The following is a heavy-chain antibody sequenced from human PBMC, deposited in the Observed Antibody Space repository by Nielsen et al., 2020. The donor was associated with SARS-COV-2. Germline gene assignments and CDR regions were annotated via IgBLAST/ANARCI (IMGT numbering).Heavy chain of an antibody. D-gene: IGHD3-10*01. Sequence: SETLSLTCTVSRGSISSYYWSWIRQPPGKGLEWIGYIYNSGSTNYNPSLKSRVTISVDTSKNQFSLKLSSVTAADTAVYYCAREGEDGSGSYYNVWYFDYWGQGTLVTVSS. CDR3: AREGEDGSGSYYNVWYFDY. V-gene: IGHV4-59*01. J-gene: IGHJ4*02. CDR1: RGSISSYY. CDR2: IYNSGST.